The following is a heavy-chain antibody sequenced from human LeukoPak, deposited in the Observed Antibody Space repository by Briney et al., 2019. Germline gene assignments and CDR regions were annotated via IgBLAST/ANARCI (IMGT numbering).Heavy chain of an antibody. Sequence: ASVKVSCKASLYTVTGYYMHWVRPAPGQGLEWMGWINPNSGGTNYAQKFQGRVTMARDTSISTAYMELSRLRSDDTAVYYCARIPIVVVPAGDYWGQGTLVTVSS. CDR1: LYTVTGYY. CDR2: INPNSGGT. V-gene: IGHV1-2*02. CDR3: ARIPIVVVPAGDY. D-gene: IGHD2-2*01. J-gene: IGHJ4*02.